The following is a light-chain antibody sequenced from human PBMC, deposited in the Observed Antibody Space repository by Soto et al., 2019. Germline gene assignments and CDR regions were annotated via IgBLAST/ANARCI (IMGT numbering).Light chain of an antibody. Sequence: VMTHAPLSLPVTPGEAASISCRSSQSLLHSNGYNYLDWYRQKPGQSPQLLTSLSSNRSARVPDRVSRSGSGTDFTLKISRVEAEDVWVYYCRQPLQTPRTCGQGTKVEIK. J-gene: IGKJ1*01. CDR1: QSLLHSNGYNY. V-gene: IGKV2-28*01. CDR2: LSS. CDR3: RQPLQTPRT.